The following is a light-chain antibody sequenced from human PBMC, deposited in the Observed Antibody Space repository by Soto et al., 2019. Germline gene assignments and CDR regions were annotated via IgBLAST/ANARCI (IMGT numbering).Light chain of an antibody. J-gene: IGKJ5*01. CDR1: QPLNNN. CDR3: QQYEKWPPSIT. Sequence: EIVMTQSPATLSVSPGDRATLSCRAGQPLNNNVAWYQHKPGQAPRLLIYGASTRATGISARFSGSGSGTEFTLTISSLQSEDFAVYYCQQYEKWPPSITFGQCTRLEIK. CDR2: GAS. V-gene: IGKV3-15*01.